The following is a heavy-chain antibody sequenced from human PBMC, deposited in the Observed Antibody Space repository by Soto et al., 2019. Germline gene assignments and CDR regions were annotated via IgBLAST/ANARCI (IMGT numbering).Heavy chain of an antibody. CDR1: GYSFTRYW. J-gene: IGHJ6*02. V-gene: IGHV5-10-1*01. D-gene: IGHD3-10*01. CDR2: IDPSDSYT. CDR3: ARRTSGVSLYGMDV. Sequence: GESLKISCKGSGYSFTRYWISWVRQMPGKGLEWMGRIDPSDSYTNYSPSFQGHVTISADKSISTAYLQWSSLKASDTAMYYCARRTSGVSLYGMDVWGQGTTVTVSS.